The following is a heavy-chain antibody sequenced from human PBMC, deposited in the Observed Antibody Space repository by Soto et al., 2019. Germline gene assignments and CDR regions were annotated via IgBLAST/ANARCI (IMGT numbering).Heavy chain of an antibody. CDR3: ARVGGYSGSGYYFDS. Sequence: SETLSLTCAVSGYSISSGYYWGWIRQPPGKGLEWLGCVYQNGNTYYNPSLKSRVTTSVDTSKNQFSLKMTSVTAADTAVYYCARVGGYSGSGYYFDSWGQGTLVTVSS. CDR2: VYQNGNT. J-gene: IGHJ4*02. CDR1: GYSISSGYY. D-gene: IGHD3-10*01. V-gene: IGHV4-38-2*01.